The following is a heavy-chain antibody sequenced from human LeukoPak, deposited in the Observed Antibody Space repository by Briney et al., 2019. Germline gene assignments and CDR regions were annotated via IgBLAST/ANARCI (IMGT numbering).Heavy chain of an antibody. CDR2: ISYDGSNK. CDR3: ARASRYCSAGSCYGFDY. D-gene: IGHD2-15*01. Sequence: GGPLRLSCAAPGFTFSSYAMHWVRQAPGKGLEWVAVISYDGSNKYYADSVKGRFTISRDNSKNTLYLQMNSLRAEDTAVYYCARASRYCSAGSCYGFDYWGQGTLVTVSS. V-gene: IGHV3-30*04. J-gene: IGHJ4*02. CDR1: GFTFSSYA.